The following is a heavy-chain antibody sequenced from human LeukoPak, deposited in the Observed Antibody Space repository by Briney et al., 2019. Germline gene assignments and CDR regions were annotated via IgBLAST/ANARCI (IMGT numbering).Heavy chain of an antibody. CDR3: ARVYGSSWYSDY. J-gene: IGHJ4*02. CDR2: ISGSGGST. V-gene: IGHV3-23*01. D-gene: IGHD6-13*01. CDR1: GFTFSSYA. Sequence: GGSLRLSCAASGFTFSSYAMSWVRQAPGKGLEWVSAISGSGGSTYYADSVKGRFTISRDNAKNSLYLQMNSLRAEDTAVYYCARVYGSSWYSDYWGQGTLVTVSS.